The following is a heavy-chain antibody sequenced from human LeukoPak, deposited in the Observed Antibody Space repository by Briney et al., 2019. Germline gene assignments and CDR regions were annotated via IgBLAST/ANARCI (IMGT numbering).Heavy chain of an antibody. D-gene: IGHD2-15*01. Sequence: PGGSLRLSCAASGFTFSTYWMHWVRQAPGKGLVWVSRINGDGSTTGYADSVKGRFTISRDNAKNSLYLQMNSLRAEDTAVYYCARSLGYCSAGSCFPFDYWGQGTLVTVSS. V-gene: IGHV3-74*01. CDR1: GFTFSTYW. CDR3: ARSLGYCSAGSCFPFDY. CDR2: INGDGSTT. J-gene: IGHJ4*02.